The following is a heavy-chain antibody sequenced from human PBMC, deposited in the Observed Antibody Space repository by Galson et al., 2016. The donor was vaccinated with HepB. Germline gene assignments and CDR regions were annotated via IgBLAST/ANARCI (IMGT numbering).Heavy chain of an antibody. J-gene: IGHJ5*02. Sequence: ETLSLTCSVSGGSISSRTCYWGWIRQPPGQGLEWIGNIFYSGSTYYNPSLKSRVTISIDTSKNQFSLKLTSVTAADTAVYYCARQDDFWSGDNWFDPWGQGTLVTVSS. CDR2: IFYSGST. CDR1: GGSISSRTCY. CDR3: ARQDDFWSGDNWFDP. V-gene: IGHV4-39*01. D-gene: IGHD3-3*01.